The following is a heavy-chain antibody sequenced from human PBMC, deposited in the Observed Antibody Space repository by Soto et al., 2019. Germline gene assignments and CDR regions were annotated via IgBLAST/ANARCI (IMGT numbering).Heavy chain of an antibody. CDR1: GFIFGDSA. D-gene: IGHD6-19*01. CDR3: TRATSLAGYYYLDV. V-gene: IGHV3-49*03. CDR2: IRSKAYGGTT. J-gene: IGHJ6*03. Sequence: PGGSLRLSCTASGFIFGDSAMTWFRQAPGKGLEWVAFIRSKAYGGTTEHAASVKGRFTMSRDDSKSIAYLQMNSLNTEDIAVYYCTRATSLAGYYYLDVWGKGTTVTVSS.